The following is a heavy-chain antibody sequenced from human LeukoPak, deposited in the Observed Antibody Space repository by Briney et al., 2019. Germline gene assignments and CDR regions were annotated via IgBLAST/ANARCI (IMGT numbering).Heavy chain of an antibody. D-gene: IGHD2-21*01. V-gene: IGHV1-69*04. J-gene: IGHJ4*02. CDR1: GGTFSSYA. CDR3: ARNSSGGDGY. CDR2: IIPIFGIA. Sequence: GSSVKVSCKASGGTFSSYAISWVRQAPGQGLEWMGRIIPIFGIANYAQKFQGRVTITAGKSTSTAYMELSSLRSEDTAVYYCARNSSGGDGYCGQGSLVTVYS.